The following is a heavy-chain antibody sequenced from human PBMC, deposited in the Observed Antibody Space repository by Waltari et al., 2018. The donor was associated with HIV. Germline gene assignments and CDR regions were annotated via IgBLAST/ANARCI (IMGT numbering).Heavy chain of an antibody. J-gene: IGHJ4*02. CDR1: GYTFTSYD. Sequence: QVQLVQSGAEVKKPGASVKVSCKASGYTFTSYDINWVRQATGQGLEWMGWMNPNSGNTGYAPKFHGRVTMTRNTSISTAYMELSSLRSEDTAVYYCARGPPRDYSGSSYFDYWGQGTLVTVSS. CDR2: MNPNSGNT. CDR3: ARGPPRDYSGSSYFDY. D-gene: IGHD1-26*01. V-gene: IGHV1-8*01.